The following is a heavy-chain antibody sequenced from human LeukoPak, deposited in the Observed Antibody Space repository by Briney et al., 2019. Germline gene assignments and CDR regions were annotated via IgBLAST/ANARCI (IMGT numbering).Heavy chain of an antibody. CDR1: GGSFSGYY. D-gene: IGHD3-3*01. V-gene: IGHV4-34*09. CDR2: IYYSGST. CDR3: ARDGDDFWSGHDAFDI. Sequence: SETLSLTCAVYGGSFSGYYWSWIRQPPGKGLEWIGYIYYSGSTYYNPSLKSRVTISVDTSKNQFSLKLSSVTAADTAVYYCARDGDDFWSGHDAFDIWGQGTMVTVSS. J-gene: IGHJ3*02.